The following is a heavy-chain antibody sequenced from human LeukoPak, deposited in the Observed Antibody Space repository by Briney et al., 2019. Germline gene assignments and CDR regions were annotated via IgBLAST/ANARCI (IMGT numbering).Heavy chain of an antibody. CDR1: GASISSYY. CDR3: ATGIAVPSY. J-gene: IGHJ4*02. Sequence: PSVTLSLTCNVSGASISSYYWSWIRQPPGRGLEWIGEINHSGSTNYNPSLKSRVTISVDTSKNQFSLKLSSVTAADTAVYYCATGIAVPSYWGQGTLVTVSS. V-gene: IGHV4-34*01. CDR2: INHSGST. D-gene: IGHD6-19*01.